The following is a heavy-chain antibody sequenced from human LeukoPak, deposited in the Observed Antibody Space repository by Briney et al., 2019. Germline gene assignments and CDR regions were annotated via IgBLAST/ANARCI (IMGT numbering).Heavy chain of an antibody. V-gene: IGHV3-7*01. J-gene: IGHJ4*02. D-gene: IGHD3-10*01. Sequence: GGSLRLSCAASGFTFSSYWMSRVRQAPGKGLEWVANIKQDGSEKYYVDSVKGRFTISRDNAKNSLYLQMTSLRVEDTAVYYCAKLAKYFYGSETYYFFEHWGQGTPVTASS. CDR2: IKQDGSEK. CDR3: AKLAKYFYGSETYYFFEH. CDR1: GFTFSSYW.